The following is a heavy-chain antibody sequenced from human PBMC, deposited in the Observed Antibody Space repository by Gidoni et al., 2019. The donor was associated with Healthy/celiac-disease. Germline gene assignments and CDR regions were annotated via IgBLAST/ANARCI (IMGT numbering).Heavy chain of an antibody. V-gene: IGHV3-30*02. Sequence: VQLVESLRLSCAASGFTFSSYGMHWVRQAPGKGLDWVAFIRYDGSNKYYADSVKGRFTISRDNSRNTLYLQMNSLRPEDKAVYYCAKGGYYDSSGSTAVASWGQGTLVTVSS. CDR1: GFTFSSYG. CDR3: AKGGYYDSSGSTAVAS. CDR2: IRYDGSNK. J-gene: IGHJ5*02. D-gene: IGHD3-22*01.